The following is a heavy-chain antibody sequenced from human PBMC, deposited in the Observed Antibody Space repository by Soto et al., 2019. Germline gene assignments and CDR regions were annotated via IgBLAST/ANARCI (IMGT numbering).Heavy chain of an antibody. D-gene: IGHD5-18*01. CDR3: ARRGYSYGGYNYYYVMDV. J-gene: IGHJ6*01. CDR2: TYYRSKWYS. Sequence: SQTLSLTCAISGDSVSSNSATWNWIRQSPSRGLEWLGRTYYRSKWYSDYALSVKSRITINPDTSKNQFSLKLSSVTAADTAVYYCARRGYSYGGYNYYYVMDVWGQGTTVTVSS. CDR1: GDSVSSNSAT. V-gene: IGHV6-1*01.